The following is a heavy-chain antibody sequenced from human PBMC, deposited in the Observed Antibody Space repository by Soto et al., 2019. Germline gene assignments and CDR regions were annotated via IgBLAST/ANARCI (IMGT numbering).Heavy chain of an antibody. CDR3: VRAAN. CDR2: INQDGSEK. J-gene: IGHJ4*02. Sequence: PWGSLRLSCAASGFTFSSDWMSWVRQAPGKGLEWVANINQDGSEKSYVDSVKGRFTISRDNAKNSLYLQVNSLTAEDTAVYYCVRAANWGQGTLVTVSS. CDR1: GFTFSSDW. V-gene: IGHV3-7*01.